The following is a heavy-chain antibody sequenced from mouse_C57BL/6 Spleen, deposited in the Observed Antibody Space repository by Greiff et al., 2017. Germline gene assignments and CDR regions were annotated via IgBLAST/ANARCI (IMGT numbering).Heavy chain of an antibody. J-gene: IGHJ1*03. Sequence: QVQLQQSGAELARPGASVKLSCKASGYTFTSYGISWVKQRTGQGLEWIGEIYPRSGNTYYNEKFKGQATLTAYRSSSTAYMEVRSLTSEDSAVYICARGDYYGGSYWYYDVWGTGTTVTVSS. D-gene: IGHD1-1*01. CDR1: GYTFTSYG. CDR3: ARGDYYGGSYWYYDV. V-gene: IGHV1-81*01. CDR2: IYPRSGNT.